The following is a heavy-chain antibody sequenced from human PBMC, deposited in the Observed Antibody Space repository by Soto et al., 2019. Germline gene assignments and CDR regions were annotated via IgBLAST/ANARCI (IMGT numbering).Heavy chain of an antibody. CDR1: GFTFSSYW. J-gene: IGHJ4*02. V-gene: IGHV3-7*01. CDR2: VRQDGSQK. Sequence: PGGSLRLSCEASGFTFSSYWMSWVRQAPGKGLEGVANVRQDGSQKFLVDSVKGRFTISRDNAKNSMYLQMNSLRAEDTAVYYCVSDGSSGSHLDSWGQGTLVTVSS. D-gene: IGHD6-19*01. CDR3: VSDGSSGSHLDS.